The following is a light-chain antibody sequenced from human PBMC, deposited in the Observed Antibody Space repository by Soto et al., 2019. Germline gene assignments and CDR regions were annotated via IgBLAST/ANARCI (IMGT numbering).Light chain of an antibody. CDR2: ASS. V-gene: IGKV3D-15*01. CDR3: QHYINSPWT. CDR1: QSVSSN. Sequence: IVMTQSPATLSVSPGERATLSCRASQSVSSNLAWYQQKPGQAPRLLIYASSRRATDIPDRFSGSGSGTDFTLTISRLEPEDFAVYYCQHYINSPWTFGQGTKVDIK. J-gene: IGKJ1*01.